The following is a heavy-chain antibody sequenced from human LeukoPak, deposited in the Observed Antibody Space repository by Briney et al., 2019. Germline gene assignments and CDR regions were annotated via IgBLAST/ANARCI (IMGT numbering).Heavy chain of an antibody. CDR3: TRDQGAGEYPFDF. CDR2: INPNSGGT. Sequence: GASVKVSCKASGYTFTAYYIHWVRRAPGQGLEWMGWINPNSGGTESAQKFQGRVTMTRDTSISTAYMELSRLRSDDTAVYYCTRDQGAGEYPFDFWGQGTLVTVAS. V-gene: IGHV1-2*02. D-gene: IGHD3-16*01. CDR1: GYTFTAYY. J-gene: IGHJ4*02.